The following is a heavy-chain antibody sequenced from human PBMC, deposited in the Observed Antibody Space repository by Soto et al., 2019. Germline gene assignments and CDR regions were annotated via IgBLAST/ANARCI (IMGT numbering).Heavy chain of an antibody. D-gene: IGHD6-6*01. V-gene: IGHV3-30*18. Sequence: GGSLRLSCAASGFTFMTYGMHWVRQAPGKGLEWVAFISYDDNDQYHAESVRGRFTISRDNSKNTLYLQMNSLRAEDTAVYYCAKDGRERENSEYYFYGLDVWGQGTTVTVSS. CDR3: AKDGRERENSEYYFYGLDV. CDR1: GFTFMTYG. J-gene: IGHJ6*02. CDR2: ISYDDNDQ.